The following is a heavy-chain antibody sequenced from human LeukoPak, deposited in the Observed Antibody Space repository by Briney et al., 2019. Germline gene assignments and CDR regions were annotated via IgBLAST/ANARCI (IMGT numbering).Heavy chain of an antibody. V-gene: IGHV4-31*03. CDR3: ESCLTIFGVVNCLDY. J-gene: IGHJ4*02. CDR1: GGSISSGGYY. Sequence: SETLSLTCTVSGGSISSGGYYWSWIRQHPGKGLEWIGYIYYSGSTYYNPSLKSRVTISVDTSKNQFSLKLSSVTAADTAVYYCESCLTIFGVVNCLDYGGKGTLVTVCS. CDR2: IYYSGST. D-gene: IGHD3-3*01.